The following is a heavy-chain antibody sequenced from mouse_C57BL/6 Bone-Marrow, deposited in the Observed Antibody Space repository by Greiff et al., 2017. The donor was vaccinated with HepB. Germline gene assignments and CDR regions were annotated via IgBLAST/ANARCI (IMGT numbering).Heavy chain of an antibody. CDR1: YFAFMASA. J-gene: IGHJ4*01. CDR3: SRECAVGYYAMDY. CDR2: FTMYSDAT. D-gene: IGHD3-3*01. Sequence: LQQSGAELVRPGSSVKLSCKDSYFAFMASAMHWVQQRPGHGLEWIGSFTMYSDATEYSENFKGKATLTAITSSSTAYMELSSLTSEDSAVYYFSRECAVGYYAMDYWGQGTSVTVSS. V-gene: IGHV1-49*01.